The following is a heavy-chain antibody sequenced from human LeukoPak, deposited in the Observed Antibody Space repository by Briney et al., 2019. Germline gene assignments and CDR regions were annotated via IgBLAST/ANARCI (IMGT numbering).Heavy chain of an antibody. CDR2: ISAYNGNT. CDR3: ARGIPINYYDSSGYDY. Sequence: GASVKVSCKASGYTFTSYGISWVRQAPGQGLEWMGWISAYNGNTNYAQKLQGRVTMTTDTSTSTAYMELRSLRSDDTAVYYCARGIPINYYDSSGYDYSGQGTLVTVSS. J-gene: IGHJ4*02. CDR1: GYTFTSYG. D-gene: IGHD3-22*01. V-gene: IGHV1-18*01.